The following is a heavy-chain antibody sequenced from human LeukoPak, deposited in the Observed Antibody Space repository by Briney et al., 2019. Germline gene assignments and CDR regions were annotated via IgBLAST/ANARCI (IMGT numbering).Heavy chain of an antibody. CDR1: GGTFSSYA. CDR2: IIPIFGTA. CDR3: ATAADYYDSSGYFDY. J-gene: IGHJ4*02. Sequence: SVKVSCKASGGTFSSYAISWVRQAPGQGLEWMGGIIPIFGTANYAQKFQGRVTITADESTSTAYMELSSLRSEDTAVYYCATAADYYDSSGYFDYWGQGTLVTVSS. D-gene: IGHD3-22*01. V-gene: IGHV1-69*13.